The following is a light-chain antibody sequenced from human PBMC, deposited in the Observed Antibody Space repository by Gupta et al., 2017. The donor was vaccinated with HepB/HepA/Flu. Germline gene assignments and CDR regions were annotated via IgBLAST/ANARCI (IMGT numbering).Light chain of an antibody. CDR2: GAS. CDR1: QSINSY. Sequence: DIQMTQSPSSLSASVGDRVIITCRASQSINSYLNWYRQKPGQAPNLLIYGASSLQSGVPSRFSGSGSGTDFTLTISSLQPEDFATYYCQQSYSTPWTFGQGTNLEI. CDR3: QQSYSTPWT. J-gene: IGKJ2*01. V-gene: IGKV1-39*01.